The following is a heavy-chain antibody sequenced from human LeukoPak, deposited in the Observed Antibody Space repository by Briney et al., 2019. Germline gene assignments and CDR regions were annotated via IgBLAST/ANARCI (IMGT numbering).Heavy chain of an antibody. CDR1: GGTFSSYA. CDR3: ASPPPIPRTYCSSTSCFATVYYYGMDV. Sequence: SVKVSCKASGGTFSSYAISWVRQAPGQGLEWMGGIIPIFGTANYAQKFQGRVTITADESTSTAYMELSSLRSEDTAVYYCASPPPIPRTYCSSTSCFATVYYYGMDVWGQGTTVTVSS. J-gene: IGHJ6*02. D-gene: IGHD2-2*01. CDR2: IIPIFGTA. V-gene: IGHV1-69*13.